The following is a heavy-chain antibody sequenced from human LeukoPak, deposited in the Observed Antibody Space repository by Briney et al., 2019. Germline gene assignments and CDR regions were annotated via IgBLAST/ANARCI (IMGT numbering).Heavy chain of an antibody. CDR1: GYSISSGYY. D-gene: IGHD3-22*01. CDR2: IYHSGTT. CDR3: ARFSGYYYHYMDV. V-gene: IGHV4-38-2*01. J-gene: IGHJ6*03. Sequence: ETSETLSLTCAVSGYSISSGYYWGWIRQPPGKGLEWIGSIYHSGTTYSNPSLKSRVTISVDTSKNQFSLKLSSVTAADTAVYYCARFSGYYYHYMDVWGKGTTVTVSS.